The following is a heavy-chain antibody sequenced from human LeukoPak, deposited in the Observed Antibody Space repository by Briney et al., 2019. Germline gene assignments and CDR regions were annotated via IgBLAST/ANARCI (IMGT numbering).Heavy chain of an antibody. CDR3: ARTDGWEPPGVGAFDI. D-gene: IGHD1-14*01. Sequence: ASVKVSCKASGYTFTNYGISWVRQAPGQGLEWMGWISAYNGNTNYAQKLQGRVTMTTDTSTSTAYMELRSLRSDDTAVYYCARTDGWEPPGVGAFDIWGQGTMVTVSS. V-gene: IGHV1-18*01. CDR2: ISAYNGNT. CDR1: GYTFTNYG. J-gene: IGHJ3*02.